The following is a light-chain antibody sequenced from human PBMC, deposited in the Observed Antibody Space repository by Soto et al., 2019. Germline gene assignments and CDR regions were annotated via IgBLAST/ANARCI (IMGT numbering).Light chain of an antibody. V-gene: IGLV4-69*01. Sequence: QLVLTQSPSASASLGASVKLTCTLSSGHSSYATAWHQQQPEKGPRYLMKLNSDGSHSKGDGIPDRFSGSSSGAERDLTISSLQSEDEADYYCQTWGTGIPWVFGGGTKLTVL. CDR3: QTWGTGIPWV. CDR2: LNSDGSH. CDR1: SGHSSYA. J-gene: IGLJ3*02.